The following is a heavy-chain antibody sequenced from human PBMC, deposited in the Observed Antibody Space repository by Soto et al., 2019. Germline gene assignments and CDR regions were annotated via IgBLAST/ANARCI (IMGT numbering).Heavy chain of an antibody. CDR1: GFTFDDYT. V-gene: IGHV3-43*01. J-gene: IGHJ6*02. CDR2: ISWDGGST. D-gene: IGHD6-6*01. Sequence: GGSLRLSCAASGFTFDDYTMHWVRQAPGKGLEWVSLISWDGGSTYYADSVKGRFTISRDNNKNSLYLQMNSLRTEDTALYYCAKAKQNGSIAARPLNYYYGMDVWGQGTTVTVSS. CDR3: AKAKQNGSIAARPLNYYYGMDV.